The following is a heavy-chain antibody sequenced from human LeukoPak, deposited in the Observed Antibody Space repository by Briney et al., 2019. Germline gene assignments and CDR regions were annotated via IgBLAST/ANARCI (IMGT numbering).Heavy chain of an antibody. J-gene: IGHJ4*02. D-gene: IGHD6-6*01. V-gene: IGHV1-18*01. CDR1: GYSFNTYG. CDR3: ARIKSILPRAPLDY. Sequence: ASVKVSCKASGYSFNTYGLSWVRQAPGQGLEWMGWISTYKNKTDYAQKFQGRVTMTTDTSTITAYLEMRSLRSDDTAVYYCARIKSILPRAPLDYWGQGTLVTVSS. CDR2: ISTYKNKT.